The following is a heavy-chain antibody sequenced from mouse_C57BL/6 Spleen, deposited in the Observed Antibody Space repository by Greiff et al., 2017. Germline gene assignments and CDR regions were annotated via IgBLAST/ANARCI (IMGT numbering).Heavy chain of an antibody. CDR2: INPNNGGT. CDR3: ARKRHYYGSSYFDY. D-gene: IGHD1-1*01. CDR1: GYTFTDYY. J-gene: IGHJ2*01. V-gene: IGHV1-26*01. Sequence: VQLQQSGPELVKPGASVKISCKASGYTFTDYYMNWVKQSHGKSLEWIGDINPNNGGTSYNQKFKGKATLTVDKSSSTAYMELRSLTSEDSAVYYCARKRHYYGSSYFDYWGQGTTLTVSS.